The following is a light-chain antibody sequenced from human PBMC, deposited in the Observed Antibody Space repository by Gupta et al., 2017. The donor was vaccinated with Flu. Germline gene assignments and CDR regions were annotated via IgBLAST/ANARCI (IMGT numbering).Light chain of an antibody. J-gene: IGKJ2*01. Sequence: DIQMTQSPSSLSASVGDRVTITCRASQSISSYLNWYQQKPGKAPKLLIYAASRLQSAVPSTFSGSGSATDFTLTIISRLPDDFATYYCHQRETTLPTFGEGTRLEMK. CDR2: AAS. V-gene: IGKV1-39*01. CDR3: HQRETTLPT. CDR1: QSISSY.